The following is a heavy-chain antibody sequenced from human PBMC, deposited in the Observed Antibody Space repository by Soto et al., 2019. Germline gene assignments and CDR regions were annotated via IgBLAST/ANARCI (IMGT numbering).Heavy chain of an antibody. CDR2: IYYSGST. CDR3: AREPSYDDFDI. V-gene: IGHV4-39*02. CDR1: GGSISSSSYY. J-gene: IGHJ3*02. D-gene: IGHD5-12*01. Sequence: PSETLSLTCTVSGGSISSSSYYWGWIRQPPGKGLEWIGSIYYSGSTYYNPSLKSRVTNTADMTKNQFSLKLNSVTAADTAVYYCAREPSYDDFDIWGQGTMVTVSS.